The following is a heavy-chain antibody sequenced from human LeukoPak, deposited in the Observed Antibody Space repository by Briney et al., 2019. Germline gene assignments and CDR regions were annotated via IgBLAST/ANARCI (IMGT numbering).Heavy chain of an antibody. Sequence: PGGSLRLSCAASGFTFSSYAMSWLRQAPGKGLEWVSAISGSGGSTYYADSVKGRFTISRDNSKNTLYLQMNSLRAEDTAVYYCAKRITMVRGVVTGSDYWGQGTLVTVSS. J-gene: IGHJ4*02. CDR1: GFTFSSYA. V-gene: IGHV3-23*01. CDR3: AKRITMVRGVVTGSDY. CDR2: ISGSGGST. D-gene: IGHD3-10*01.